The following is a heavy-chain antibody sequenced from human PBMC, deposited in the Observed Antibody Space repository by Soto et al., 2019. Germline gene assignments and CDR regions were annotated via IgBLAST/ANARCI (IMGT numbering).Heavy chain of an antibody. CDR3: TLRLSISYGMDV. Sequence: EVQLVESGGGLVKPGGSLRLSCAASGFTFSNAWMAWVRQTPGKGLERVGHIEAKSDGGTTDLAAPVRGRFSISRDDSINTVYLQMNSLKSEDSAVYYCTLRLSISYGMDVWGPGTTVIVSS. J-gene: IGHJ6*02. D-gene: IGHD3-16*01. CDR2: IEAKSDGGTT. CDR1: GFTFSNAW. V-gene: IGHV3-15*04.